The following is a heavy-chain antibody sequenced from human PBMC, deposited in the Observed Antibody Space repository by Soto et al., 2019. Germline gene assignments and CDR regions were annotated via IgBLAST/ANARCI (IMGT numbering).Heavy chain of an antibody. CDR2: INHSGST. V-gene: IGHV4-34*01. Sequence: QVQLQQWGAGLLKPSETLSLTCAVYGGSFSGYYWSWIRQLPGKGLEWIGEINHSGSTNYNPSLKSRVTISADTSKNQFSLKMSTVNAADTAVYYCARCREGRCSGGSCYPRRHYYYYYMDVWGKGTTVTVSS. D-gene: IGHD2-15*01. CDR1: GGSFSGYY. J-gene: IGHJ6*03. CDR3: ARCREGRCSGGSCYPRRHYYYYYMDV.